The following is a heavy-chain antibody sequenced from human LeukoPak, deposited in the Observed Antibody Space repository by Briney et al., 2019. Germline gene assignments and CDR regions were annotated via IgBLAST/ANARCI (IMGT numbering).Heavy chain of an antibody. CDR2: ISWNSGSI. CDR1: GFTFSSYS. D-gene: IGHD1-26*01. CDR3: AKDIRGVKRGNYYYGMDV. J-gene: IGHJ6*01. V-gene: IGHV3-9*01. Sequence: PGGSLRLSCAASGFTFSSYSMNWVRQAPGKGLEWVSGISWNSGSIGYADSVKGRFTISRDNAKNSLYLQMNSLRAEDTALYYCAKDIRGVKRGNYYYGMDVWGQGTTVTVSS.